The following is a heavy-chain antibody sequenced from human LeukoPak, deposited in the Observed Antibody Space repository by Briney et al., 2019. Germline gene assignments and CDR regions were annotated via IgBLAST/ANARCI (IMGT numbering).Heavy chain of an antibody. Sequence: SETLSLTCTVSGGSISSGDYCWGWLRQPPGKGLEWIGSIYYSGSTYYNPSLKSRFTISVDTSKNPFSLKLSAVTAADTAVYYCAREALDCGGDCYLFDYWGQGTLVNVSS. CDR2: IYYSGST. D-gene: IGHD2-21*02. CDR3: AREALDCGGDCYLFDY. V-gene: IGHV4-39*02. J-gene: IGHJ4*02. CDR1: GGSISSGDYC.